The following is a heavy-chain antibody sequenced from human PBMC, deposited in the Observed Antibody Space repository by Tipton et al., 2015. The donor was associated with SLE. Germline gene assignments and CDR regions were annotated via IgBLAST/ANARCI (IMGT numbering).Heavy chain of an antibody. CDR3: ARDYYDSSGYWRIRYYFDY. J-gene: IGHJ4*02. Sequence: SLRLSCAASGFVFSSYGMHWVRQTPGKGLEWVAVIWYDGNEKYYADSVKGRFTISRNNSKNTLYLQMNSLRAEDTAVYYCARDYYDSSGYWRIRYYFDYWGQGTLVTVSS. D-gene: IGHD3-22*01. CDR1: GFVFSSYG. V-gene: IGHV3-33*01. CDR2: IWYDGNEK.